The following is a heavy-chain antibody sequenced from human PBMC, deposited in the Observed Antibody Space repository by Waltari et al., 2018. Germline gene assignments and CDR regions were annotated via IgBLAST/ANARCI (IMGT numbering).Heavy chain of an antibody. CDR3: VAEGSNSVHH. CDR1: GFSCNTFW. V-gene: IGHV3-74*03. CDR2: INSAGTGT. J-gene: IGHJ5*02. D-gene: IGHD1-26*01. Sequence: EVQVVESGGGLVQPGGSLRLSCAAPGFSCNTFWMHWVRQAPGKGLVWVSRINSAGTGTKYADFVQGRFTISRDNGKNTLFLQMNSLKVDDTAVYYCVAEGSNSVHHWGHGTLVTVSS.